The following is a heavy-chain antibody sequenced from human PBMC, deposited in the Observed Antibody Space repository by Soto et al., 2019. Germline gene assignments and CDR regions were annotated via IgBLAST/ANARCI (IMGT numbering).Heavy chain of an antibody. CDR1: GFSLTTGKMG. Sequence: SGPTLVNPTETLTLTCTVSGFSLTTGKMGVSWIRQPPGKALEWLAHIFSDNERSYSTSLQGRLTISKDTSGSQVVLSMTNVDPVDTATYYCARMNVDSYQFYYAMDVWGQGTQVTVSS. J-gene: IGHJ6*02. CDR2: IFSDNER. CDR3: ARMNVDSYQFYYAMDV. D-gene: IGHD4-17*01. V-gene: IGHV2-26*01.